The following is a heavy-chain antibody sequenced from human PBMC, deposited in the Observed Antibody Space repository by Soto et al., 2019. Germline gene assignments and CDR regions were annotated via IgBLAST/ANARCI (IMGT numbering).Heavy chain of an antibody. CDR1: GGSFSGYY. J-gene: IGHJ5*02. Sequence: SETLSLTCAVYGGSFSGYYWTWIPQPPGTGLEWIGEINHSGSTNYNPSLKGRVTISVDTSKNQFSLKLTSVTAADTAVYYCARHGERTIRFLNWFAPWGQGTLVTVSS. D-gene: IGHD4-17*01. CDR2: INHSGST. V-gene: IGHV4-34*01. CDR3: ARHGERTIRFLNWFAP.